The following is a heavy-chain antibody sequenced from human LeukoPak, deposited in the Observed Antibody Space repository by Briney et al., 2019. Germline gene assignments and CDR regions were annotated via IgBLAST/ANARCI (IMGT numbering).Heavy chain of an antibody. V-gene: IGHV3-9*03. CDR2: ISWNSGSI. CDR1: GFTFDDYA. J-gene: IGHJ4*02. CDR3: AKGDYDFWSGPFDY. Sequence: GGSLRLSCAASGFTFDDYAMHWVRQAPGKGLEWVSGISWNSGSIGYADSVKGRFTISRDNAKNSLYLQMNSLRAEDMALYYCAKGDYDFWSGPFDYWGQGTLVTVSS. D-gene: IGHD3-3*01.